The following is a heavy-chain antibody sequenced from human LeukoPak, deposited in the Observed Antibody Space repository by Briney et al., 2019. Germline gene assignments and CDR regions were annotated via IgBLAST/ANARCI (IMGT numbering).Heavy chain of an antibody. Sequence: GASVKVSCKASGYTFTSYYMHWVRQAPGQGLEWMGIINPSGGSTSYAQKFQGRATMTRDTSTSTVYMELSSLRSEDTAVYYCARELAAADYGFDPWGQGTLVTVSS. CDR3: ARELAAADYGFDP. J-gene: IGHJ5*02. V-gene: IGHV1-46*01. CDR2: INPSGGST. CDR1: GYTFTSYY. D-gene: IGHD6-13*01.